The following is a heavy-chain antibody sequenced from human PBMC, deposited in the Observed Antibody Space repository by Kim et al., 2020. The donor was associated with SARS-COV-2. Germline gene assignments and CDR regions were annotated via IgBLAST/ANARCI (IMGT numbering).Heavy chain of an antibody. J-gene: IGHJ4*02. Sequence: GGSLRLSCAASGFTFSNYGMHWVRQAPGKGLEWVAFISYDGSNKDYADSVKGRFTISRDNYKNTQYLQMNSLRPEDTAVYYCAKDSVVRGVKGIDYWGQGALVTVSS. CDR2: ISYDGSNK. D-gene: IGHD3-10*01. CDR1: GFTFSNYG. V-gene: IGHV3-30*18. CDR3: AKDSVVRGVKGIDY.